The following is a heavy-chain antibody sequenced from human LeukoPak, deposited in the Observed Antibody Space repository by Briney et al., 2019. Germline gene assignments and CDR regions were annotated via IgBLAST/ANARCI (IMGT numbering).Heavy chain of an antibody. CDR1: GYTFTAYW. J-gene: IGHJ4*02. CDR2: IYPGDPDT. V-gene: IGHV5-51*01. D-gene: IGHD2-8*01. Sequence: GESLQISCQGSGYTFTAYWIGRVRHLPGKGLEWMGIIYPGDPDTRYRPSFQGQVTISADKSFNTAYLQWSSLKASDTAMYYCARHTLMGTPSSPFDYWGQGTPVTVSS. CDR3: ARHTLMGTPSSPFDY.